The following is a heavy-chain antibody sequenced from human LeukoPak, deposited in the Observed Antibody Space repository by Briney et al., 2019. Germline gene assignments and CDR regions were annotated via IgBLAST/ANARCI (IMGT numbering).Heavy chain of an antibody. CDR1: GYTFTDYY. J-gene: IGHJ5*02. CDR2: INLNSGDT. CDR3: ARSYFDVLTNYYMWLAP. V-gene: IGHV1-2*02. Sequence: ASVKVSCKASGYTFTDYYIHWVRLAPGQGLEWMGWINLNSGDTYYAQNFQDRVTMTGDTSISTAYLELSSLRSDDTAVFYCARSYFDVLTNYYMWLAPWGQGTLVTVSS. D-gene: IGHD3-9*01.